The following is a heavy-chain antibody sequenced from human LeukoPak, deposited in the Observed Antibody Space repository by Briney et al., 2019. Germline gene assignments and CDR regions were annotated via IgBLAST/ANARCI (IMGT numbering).Heavy chain of an antibody. CDR2: IKSKAYGGTS. J-gene: IGHJ4*02. CDR1: GFSFVDYA. V-gene: IGHV3-49*04. D-gene: IGHD1-26*01. CDR3: SREAVGGRRGATKLHFDY. Sequence: PGQSLRLSSTTSGFSFVDYAMAWVRQAPGKGLELVGFIKSKAYGGTSEYAASVKGRFTLSRDDSKSIAYLQMNSLKAEDTAVYYCSREAVGGRRGATKLHFDYWGQGTLVTVSS.